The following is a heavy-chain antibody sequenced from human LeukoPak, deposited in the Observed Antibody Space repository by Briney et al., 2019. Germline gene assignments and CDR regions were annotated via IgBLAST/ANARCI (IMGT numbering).Heavy chain of an antibody. J-gene: IGHJ4*02. CDR1: GFDFNNYV. V-gene: IGHV3-21*01. Sequence: PGGSLRLSCAASGFDFNNYVMHWVRQAPGKGLEWVSSISSSSSNIYYADSVKGRFTISRDNAKNSLYLQMNSLRAEDTAVYYCAVLPPFDYWGQGTLVTVSS. CDR3: AVLPPFDY. CDR2: ISSSSSNI.